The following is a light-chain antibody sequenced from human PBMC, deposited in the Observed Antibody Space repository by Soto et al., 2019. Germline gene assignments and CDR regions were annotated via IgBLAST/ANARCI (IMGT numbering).Light chain of an antibody. CDR2: EVS. CDR1: SSDVGGYNY. Sequence: QSVLTQPASVSGSPGQSITISCTGTSSDVGGYNYVSWYQQHPGKAPKLMIYEVSNRPSGVSNRCSGSKSGNTASLTISGLQAEDEADYYCSSYTSTSTYVFGSGTK. J-gene: IGLJ1*01. CDR3: SSYTSTSTYV. V-gene: IGLV2-14*01.